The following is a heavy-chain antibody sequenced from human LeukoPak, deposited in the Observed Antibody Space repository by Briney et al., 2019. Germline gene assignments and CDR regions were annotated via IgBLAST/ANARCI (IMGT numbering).Heavy chain of an antibody. V-gene: IGHV3-7*01. J-gene: IGHJ4*02. CDR2: IKQDGSEK. Sequence: GGSLRLSCAASGFTFSTYWMSWVRQAPGKGLEWVANIKQDGSEKYYLDSVKGRFTISRDNAENSLYLQMNSLRAEDTAVYFCTREAAAGIDYWGQGTLVTVSS. CDR1: GFTFSTYW. D-gene: IGHD6-13*01. CDR3: TREAAAGIDY.